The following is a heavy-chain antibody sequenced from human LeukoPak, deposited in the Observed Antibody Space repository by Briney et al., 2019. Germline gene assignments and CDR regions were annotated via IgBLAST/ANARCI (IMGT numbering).Heavy chain of an antibody. CDR1: GFTSSSYG. CDR2: ISGSGGST. D-gene: IGHD3-10*01. Sequence: GGSLRLSCAASGFTSSSYGMSWVRQAPGKGLEWVSAISGSGGSTYYADSVKGRFTISRDDSKNTLYLQMNSLRAEDTAVYYCAKQPLISYFQHWGQGTLVTVSS. J-gene: IGHJ1*01. V-gene: IGHV3-23*01. CDR3: AKQPLISYFQH.